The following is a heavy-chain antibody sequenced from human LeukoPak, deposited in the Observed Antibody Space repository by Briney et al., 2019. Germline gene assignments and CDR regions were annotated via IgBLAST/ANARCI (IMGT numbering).Heavy chain of an antibody. V-gene: IGHV4-39*01. CDR3: ARATENFDWLLYYYYYMDV. D-gene: IGHD3-9*01. Sequence: PSETLSLTCTVSGGSISSSSYYWGWTRQPPGKGLEWIGSIYYSGSTYYNPSLKSRVTISVDTSKNQFSLKLSSVTAADTAVYYCARATENFDWLLYYYYYMDVWGKGTTVTISS. CDR2: IYYSGST. J-gene: IGHJ6*03. CDR1: GGSISSSSYY.